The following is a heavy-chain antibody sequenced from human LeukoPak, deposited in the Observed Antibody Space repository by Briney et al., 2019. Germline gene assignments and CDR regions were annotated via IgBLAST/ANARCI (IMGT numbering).Heavy chain of an antibody. Sequence: GGSLRLSCAASGFTFSSYTMNWVRQAPGKGLEWVSSITSIGGYIYYADSVKGRFTISRDSAKNSLYLQMNSLRAEDTAVYYCARRYCSTTTCDAFDNWGQGTLVTVSS. V-gene: IGHV3-21*01. CDR3: ARRYCSTTTCDAFDN. D-gene: IGHD2-2*01. CDR2: ITSIGGYI. CDR1: GFTFSSYT. J-gene: IGHJ4*02.